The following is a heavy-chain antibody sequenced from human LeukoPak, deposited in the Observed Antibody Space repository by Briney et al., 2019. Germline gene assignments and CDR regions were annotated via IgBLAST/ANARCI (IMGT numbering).Heavy chain of an antibody. J-gene: IGHJ4*02. V-gene: IGHV1-8*01. CDR2: MNPNSGNT. CDR3: AKGGTTTGDY. D-gene: IGHD1-7*01. Sequence: EASVKVSCNASGYIFTSCDINWVRQATGQGLEWMGWMNPNSGNTGYAQKFQGRVTMTRNTSISTAYMELSSLRSEDTAVYYCAKGGTTTGDYWGQGTLVTVSS. CDR1: GYIFTSCD.